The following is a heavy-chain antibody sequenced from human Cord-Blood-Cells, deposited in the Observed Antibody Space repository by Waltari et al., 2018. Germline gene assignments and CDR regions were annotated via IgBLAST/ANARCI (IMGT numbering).Heavy chain of an antibody. D-gene: IGHD6-13*01. CDR1: GFTFSSYA. CDR2: ISNDGSNK. J-gene: IGHJ4*02. Sequence: QVQLVESGGGVVQPGRSLRLSCAASGFTFSSYAMHWVRQAPGKGLEWGAVISNDGSNKYYADSVQGRFTISRDNSKNPLYLQMNSLRAEDTAVYYCARGSRIAAAGGPDYWGQGTLVTVSS. CDR3: ARGSRIAAAGGPDY. V-gene: IGHV3-30*04.